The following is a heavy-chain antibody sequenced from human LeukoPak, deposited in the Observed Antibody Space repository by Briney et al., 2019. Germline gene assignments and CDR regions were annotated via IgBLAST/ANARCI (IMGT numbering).Heavy chain of an antibody. CDR3: ARDSDIVVVTATGRPPNWFDP. D-gene: IGHD2-21*02. Sequence: ASVKVSCKASGYTFTSYAMHWVRQAPGQRLEWMGWINAGNGNTKYSQKFQGRVTITRDTSASTAYMELSSLRSEDTAVYYCARDSDIVVVTATGRPPNWFDPWGQGTLVTVSS. CDR2: INAGNGNT. J-gene: IGHJ5*02. V-gene: IGHV1-3*01. CDR1: GYTFTSYA.